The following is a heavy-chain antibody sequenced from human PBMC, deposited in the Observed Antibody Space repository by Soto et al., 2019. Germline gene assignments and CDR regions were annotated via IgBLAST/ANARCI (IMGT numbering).Heavy chain of an antibody. CDR3: ARSYDFWSGYYLTAYYFDY. CDR2: ISSSSSTI. Sequence: PGGSLRLSCAASGFTFSSYSMNWVRQAPGKGLEWVSYISSSSSTIYYADSVKGRFTISRDNAKNSLYLQMNSLRDEDTAVYYCARSYDFWSGYYLTAYYFDYWGQGTLVTVSS. CDR1: GFTFSSYS. J-gene: IGHJ4*02. D-gene: IGHD3-3*01. V-gene: IGHV3-48*02.